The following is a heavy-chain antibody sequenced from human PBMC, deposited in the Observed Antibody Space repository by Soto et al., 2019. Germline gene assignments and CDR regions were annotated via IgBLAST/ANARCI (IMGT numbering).Heavy chain of an antibody. CDR1: GYGFTTYG. Sequence: QVHLVQSGAEVKKPGASVKVSCKGSGYGFTTYGITWVRQAPGQGLEWMAWISAHNGNTNYAQKLQGRVTVTRDTSTRPAYMELRGLRSDDTAVYYCARGRYGDYWGQGARVTVSS. D-gene: IGHD1-1*01. V-gene: IGHV1-18*01. CDR3: ARGRYGDY. CDR2: ISAHNGNT. J-gene: IGHJ4*02.